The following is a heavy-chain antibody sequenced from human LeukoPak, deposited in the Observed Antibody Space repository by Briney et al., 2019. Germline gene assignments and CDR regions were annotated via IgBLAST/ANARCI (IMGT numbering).Heavy chain of an antibody. CDR3: AKSLTYYDFWSGYPFDY. Sequence: XSCXXSGFTXSSYAMSWVRQAPGKGLEWVSAISGSGGSTYYADSVKGRFTISRDNSKNTLYLQMNSLRAEDTAVYYCAKSLTYYDFWSGYPFDYWGQGTLVTVSS. CDR1: GFTXSSYA. J-gene: IGHJ4*02. D-gene: IGHD3-3*01. CDR2: ISGSGGST. V-gene: IGHV3-23*01.